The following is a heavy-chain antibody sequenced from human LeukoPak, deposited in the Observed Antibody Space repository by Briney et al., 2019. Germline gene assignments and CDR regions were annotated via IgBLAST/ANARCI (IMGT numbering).Heavy chain of an antibody. J-gene: IGHJ4*02. CDR3: ARGSPGY. CDR1: GFTFSSYE. V-gene: IGHV3-48*03. CDR2: ITSSGNTI. Sequence: GGSLRLSCAASGFTFSSYEMNWDRQAPGKGLEWVSYITSSGNTICYAVSVKGRFTISRDNAKNSLYLQMSSLRAEDTAVYYCARGSPGYWGQGTLVTVSS.